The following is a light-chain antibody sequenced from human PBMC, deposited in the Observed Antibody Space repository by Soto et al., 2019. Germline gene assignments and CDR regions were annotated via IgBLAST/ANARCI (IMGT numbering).Light chain of an antibody. CDR2: GAS. CDR3: QQYNNWPRT. CDR1: QSVSSN. V-gene: IGKV3-15*01. Sequence: EIVMTQSPATLSVSPGERATLSCRASQSVSSNLAWYQQKPGQAPRLLIYGASIRATGIPASISGSGSGTEFTLTISSLQSEDFAGYFCQQYNNWPRTFGQGTKLEIK. J-gene: IGKJ2*01.